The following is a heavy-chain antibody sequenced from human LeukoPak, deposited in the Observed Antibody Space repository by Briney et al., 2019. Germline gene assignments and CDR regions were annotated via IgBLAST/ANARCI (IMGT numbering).Heavy chain of an antibody. V-gene: IGHV4-59*01. Sequence: SETLSLTCTVSGGSISSYYWSWIRQPPGKGLEWIGYIYYSGSTNYNPSLKSRVTISVDTSKNHFSLKLSSVTAADTAVYYCARAWVVGATPLDYWGQGTLVTVSS. CDR1: GGSISSYY. D-gene: IGHD1-26*01. J-gene: IGHJ4*02. CDR2: IYYSGST. CDR3: ARAWVVGATPLDY.